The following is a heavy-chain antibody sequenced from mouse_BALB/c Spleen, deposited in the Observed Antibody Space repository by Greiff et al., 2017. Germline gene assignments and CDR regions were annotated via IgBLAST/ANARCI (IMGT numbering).Heavy chain of an antibody. CDR3: ARGDFFAY. D-gene: IGHD3-3*01. CDR2: IYPGDGDT. CDR1: GYAFSSYW. J-gene: IGHJ3*01. Sequence: VKLMESGAELVRPGSSVKISCKASGYAFSSYWMNWVKQRPGQGLEWIGQIYPGDGDTNYNGKFKGKATLTADKSSSTAYMQLSSLTSEDSAVYFCARGDFFAYWGQGTLVTVSA. V-gene: IGHV1-80*01.